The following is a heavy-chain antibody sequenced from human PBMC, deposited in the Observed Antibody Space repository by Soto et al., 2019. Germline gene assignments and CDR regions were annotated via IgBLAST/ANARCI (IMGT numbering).Heavy chain of an antibody. V-gene: IGHV3-23*01. Sequence: EVQLLESGGGLVQPGGSLRLSCAASGFTFSSYAMSWVRQAPGKGLEWVSAISGSGGSTYYADSVKGRFTISRDNSKNTLYLQMNSLRAEDTSVYYCAKTARDIGVVPAAMSGKSGAFDIWGQGTMVTVSS. J-gene: IGHJ3*02. CDR3: AKTARDIGVVPAAMSGKSGAFDI. CDR1: GFTFSSYA. CDR2: ISGSGGST. D-gene: IGHD2-2*01.